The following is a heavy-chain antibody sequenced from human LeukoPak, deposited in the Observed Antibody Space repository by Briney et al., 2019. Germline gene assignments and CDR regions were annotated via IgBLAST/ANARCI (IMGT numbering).Heavy chain of an antibody. V-gene: IGHV3-30*18. J-gene: IGHJ4*02. CDR3: AKGRDSWSNKIDY. CDR2: ISFHGSNK. D-gene: IGHD3-3*01. Sequence: PGTSLRLSCAASGFTFSSYGVCSVRQAAGEGLGWVAVISFHGSNKYYAATVKGRFTNSRDNSKNTLYLQMNSLRGEDTAVYYCAKGRDSWSNKIDYWGQGTLVTVSS. CDR1: GFTFSSYG.